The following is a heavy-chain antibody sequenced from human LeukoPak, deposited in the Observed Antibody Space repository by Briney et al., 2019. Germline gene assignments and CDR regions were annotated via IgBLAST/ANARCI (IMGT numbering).Heavy chain of an antibody. CDR1: GDSIGSSSYY. CDR2: IFYSGST. Sequence: SQTLSLTCNVSGDSIGSSSYYWGWIRHTPEKGLEWSGSIFYSGSTYYTPSLKSRVTMSLDTFKNQFSLRLTSVTAADTAVYYCARQVAIVEPTDPNWFDSWGQGTLVTVSS. CDR3: ARQVAIVEPTDPNWFDS. D-gene: IGHD1-26*01. V-gene: IGHV4-39*07. J-gene: IGHJ5*01.